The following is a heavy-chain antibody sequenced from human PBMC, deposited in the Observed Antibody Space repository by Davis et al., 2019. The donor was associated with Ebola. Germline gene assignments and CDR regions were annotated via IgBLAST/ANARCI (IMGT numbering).Heavy chain of an antibody. V-gene: IGHV3-7*03. J-gene: IGHJ6*02. Sequence: GGSLRLSCAVYGGSFSGYYWSWVRQAPGKGLEWVANIKQDGSEKYYVDSVKGRFTISRDNAKNSPYLQMNSLRAEDTAVYYCAKRRGMDVWGQGTTVTVSS. CDR1: GGSFSGYY. CDR2: IKQDGSEK. CDR3: AKRRGMDV.